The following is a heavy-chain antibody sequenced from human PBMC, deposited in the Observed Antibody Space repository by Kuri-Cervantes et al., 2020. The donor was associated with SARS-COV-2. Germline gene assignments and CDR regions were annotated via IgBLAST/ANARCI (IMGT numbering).Heavy chain of an antibody. CDR3: AKALPGVTIFGVVIMSEGENYYYGMDV. CDR2: ISGSGGST. J-gene: IGHJ6*02. V-gene: IGHV3-23*01. Sequence: GGSLRLSCAASGFTFNTYAVHWVRQAPGKGLEWVSAISGSGGSTYYADSVKGRFTISRDNSKNTLYLQMNSLRAEDTAVYYCAKALPGVTIFGVVIMSEGENYYYGMDVWGQGTTVTVSS. D-gene: IGHD3-3*01. CDR1: GFTFNTYA.